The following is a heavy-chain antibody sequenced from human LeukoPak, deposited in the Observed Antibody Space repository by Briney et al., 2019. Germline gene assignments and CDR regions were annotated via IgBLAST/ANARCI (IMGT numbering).Heavy chain of an antibody. Sequence: ASVKVSCKASGYTFTSYGISWVRQAPGQGLEWMGWISAYNGNTNYAQKLQGRVTMTPDTSTSTAYMELRSLRSDDTAVYYCARGWDSGDYGVSEFDYWGQGTLVTVSS. CDR2: ISAYNGNT. CDR1: GYTFTSYG. D-gene: IGHD4-17*01. V-gene: IGHV1-18*01. CDR3: ARGWDSGDYGVSEFDY. J-gene: IGHJ4*02.